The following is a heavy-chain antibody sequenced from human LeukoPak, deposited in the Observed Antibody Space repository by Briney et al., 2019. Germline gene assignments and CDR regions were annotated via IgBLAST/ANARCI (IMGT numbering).Heavy chain of an antibody. CDR1: GYTFTGYY. CDR3: AKAGIEQWLVHFDY. D-gene: IGHD6-19*01. J-gene: IGHJ4*02. CDR2: INPNSGGT. Sequence: ASVKVSCKASGYTFTGYYLHWVRQAPGQGLEWMGWINPNSGGTDYAEKFQDRLTLTRGTSISTAYMELSSLRSDDTALYYCAKAGIEQWLVHFDYWGQGALVTVSS. V-gene: IGHV1-2*02.